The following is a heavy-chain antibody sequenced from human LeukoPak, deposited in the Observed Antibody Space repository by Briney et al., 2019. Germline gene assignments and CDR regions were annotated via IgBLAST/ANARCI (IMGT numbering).Heavy chain of an antibody. J-gene: IGHJ4*02. Sequence: ASVKVSCKASVYTFTSYDITWVRQAPGQGLEWMGWISPYNGNTNYAQKLQGRVTMTTDTSTSTAYMELRSLRSDDTAVYYCARVPDYYDSSGYYSIDYWGQGTLVTVSS. CDR3: ARVPDYYDSSGYYSIDY. V-gene: IGHV1-18*01. CDR2: ISPYNGNT. D-gene: IGHD3-22*01. CDR1: VYTFTSYD.